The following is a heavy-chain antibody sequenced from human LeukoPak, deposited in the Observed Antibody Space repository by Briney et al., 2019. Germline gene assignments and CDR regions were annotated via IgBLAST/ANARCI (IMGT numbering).Heavy chain of an antibody. J-gene: IGHJ4*02. CDR1: GGSISGFY. V-gene: IGHV4-59*01. Sequence: SETLSLTCTVSGGSISGFYWSWIRQPPGKGLEWIGYIYYSGSTNYNPSLKSRATMSVDTSKNQFSLKLSSVTAADTALYFCARKGLGSTSPFGYWGQGTLVTVSS. CDR3: ARKGLGSTSPFGY. CDR2: IYYSGST. D-gene: IGHD6-6*01.